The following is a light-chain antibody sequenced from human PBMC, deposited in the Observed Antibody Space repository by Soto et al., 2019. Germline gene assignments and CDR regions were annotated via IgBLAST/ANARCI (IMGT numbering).Light chain of an antibody. J-gene: IGLJ1*01. CDR2: STT. CDR1: SSNIGSNS. CDR3: AAWANSLNGHV. Sequence: QSVLTQPPSTSATPGQRVTISCSGSSSNIGSNSVNWFQHLPGTAPKLLISSTTDRPSGVPDRFSGSKSGTSASLAISGLQSEDEADYYCAAWANSLNGHVFGTGTKLTVL. V-gene: IGLV1-44*01.